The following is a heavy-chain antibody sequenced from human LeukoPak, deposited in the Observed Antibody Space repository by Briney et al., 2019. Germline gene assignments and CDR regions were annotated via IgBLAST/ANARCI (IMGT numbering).Heavy chain of an antibody. CDR2: IGDTGRTK. CDR1: GFTFSRHG. Sequence: GGSLRLSCVASGFTFSRHGMHWVRQAPGKGLEWVAVIGDTGRTKYYADSVEGRSTASRDNFKNTLYLEMNSLRYDDTALYYCAREAAWGNWYFDHWGRGTLVTVSS. J-gene: IGHJ2*01. V-gene: IGHV3-30*03. D-gene: IGHD3-16*01. CDR3: AREAAWGNWYFDH.